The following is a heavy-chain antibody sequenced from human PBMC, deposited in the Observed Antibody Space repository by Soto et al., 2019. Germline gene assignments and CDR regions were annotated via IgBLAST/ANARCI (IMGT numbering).Heavy chain of an antibody. J-gene: IGHJ3*01. Sequence: GGSLRLSCVASGFTFGDTWMSWIRQAVGKGPEWVANINGDGTEENYMDSVRGRFTISRDNAYNTLSLEMNSLRAEDTAIYYCATGYGGQLWGQGTMVTVS. CDR1: GFTFGDTW. D-gene: IGHD2-2*01. CDR2: INGDGTEE. CDR3: ATGYGGQL. V-gene: IGHV3-7*01.